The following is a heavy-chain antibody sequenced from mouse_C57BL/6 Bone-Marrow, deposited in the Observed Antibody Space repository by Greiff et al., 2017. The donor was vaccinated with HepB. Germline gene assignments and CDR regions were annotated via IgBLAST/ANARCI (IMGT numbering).Heavy chain of an antibody. D-gene: IGHD2-1*01. V-gene: IGHV5-4*01. CDR3: AREKWYHYYAMDY. CDR2: ISDGGSYT. CDR1: GFTFSSYA. J-gene: IGHJ4*01. Sequence: DVMLVESGGGLVKPGGSLKLSCAASGFTFSSYAMSWVRQTPEKRLEWVATISDGGSYTYYPDNVKGRFTISRDNAKNNLYLQMSHLKSEDTAMYYCAREKWYHYYAMDYWGQGTSVTVSS.